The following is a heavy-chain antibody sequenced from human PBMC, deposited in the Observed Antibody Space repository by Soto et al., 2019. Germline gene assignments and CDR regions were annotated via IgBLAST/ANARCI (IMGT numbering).Heavy chain of an antibody. CDR3: VRDGTKTLRDWFDP. Sequence: QVYLQESGPGLVRSSQTLSLYCAVSGVTINSDSYHWSWIRQRPGKGLEWVGFISSRGRTYYNPSLKSRVMMSVDTSKKQFSLKLRSVTAADTAVYYCVRDGTKTLRDWFDPWGQGISVTVSS. J-gene: IGHJ5*02. CDR2: ISSRGRT. D-gene: IGHD1-1*01. V-gene: IGHV4-31*11. CDR1: GVTINSDSYH.